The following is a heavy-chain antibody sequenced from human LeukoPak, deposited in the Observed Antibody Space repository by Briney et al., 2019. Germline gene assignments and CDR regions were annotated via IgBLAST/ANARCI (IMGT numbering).Heavy chain of an antibody. J-gene: IGHJ4*02. CDR2: IFDSGTT. Sequence: SETLSLTCAVYGGSFRGYYWNWIRQPPGKGLEWIGYIFDSGTTKYNPSLKSRVTISVDTPKNQFSLRLSSVTAADTAVYYCARSFSDSSRSDHWGQGTLVTVSS. D-gene: IGHD6-6*01. V-gene: IGHV4-59*01. CDR3: ARSFSDSSRSDH. CDR1: GGSFRGYY.